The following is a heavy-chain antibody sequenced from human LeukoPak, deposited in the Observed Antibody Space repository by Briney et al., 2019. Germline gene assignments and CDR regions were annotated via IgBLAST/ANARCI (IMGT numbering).Heavy chain of an antibody. V-gene: IGHV3-11*01. Sequence: GGSLRLSCAASGFTFSDYYMSWIRQAPGKGLEWVSYISSSGSTIYYADSVKGRFTISRDNAKNSLYLQMNSLRADDTAVYYCAKDGGNYYDTERNYLMRSYMDVWGKGTTVTVSS. CDR3: AKDGGNYYDTERNYLMRSYMDV. CDR2: ISSSGSTI. D-gene: IGHD3-22*01. J-gene: IGHJ6*03. CDR1: GFTFSDYY.